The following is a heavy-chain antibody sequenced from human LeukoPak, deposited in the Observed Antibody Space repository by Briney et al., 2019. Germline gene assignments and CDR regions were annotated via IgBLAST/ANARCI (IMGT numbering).Heavy chain of an antibody. CDR3: AKDRPYGSDPTQYYFDY. D-gene: IGHD3-10*01. J-gene: IGHJ4*02. Sequence: GGSLRLSCAASGFTFSSYAMHWVRQAPGKGLEWVAVISYDGSNKYYADSVKGRFTISRDNSKNTLYLQMNSLRAEDTAVYYCAKDRPYGSDPTQYYFDYWGQGTLVTVSS. CDR1: GFTFSSYA. CDR2: ISYDGSNK. V-gene: IGHV3-30-3*01.